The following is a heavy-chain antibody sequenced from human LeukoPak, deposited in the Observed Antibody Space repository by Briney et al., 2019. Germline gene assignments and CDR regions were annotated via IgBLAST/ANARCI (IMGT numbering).Heavy chain of an antibody. V-gene: IGHV4-59*08. J-gene: IGHJ5*02. CDR2: IYYSGST. CDR3: ARQITMVRGGNWFDP. D-gene: IGHD3-10*01. Sequence: PSETLSLTCTVSGGSISSYYWSWIRQPPGKGLEWIGYIYYSGSTNYNPSLKSRVTISVDTSKNQFSLKLSSVTAADTAVYYCARQITMVRGGNWFDPWGQGTLLTVSS. CDR1: GGSISSYY.